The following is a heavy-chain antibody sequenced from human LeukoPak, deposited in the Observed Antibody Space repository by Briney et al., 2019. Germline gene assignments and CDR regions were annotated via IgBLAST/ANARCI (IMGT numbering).Heavy chain of an antibody. Sequence: SETLSLTCTVSGGSISSYYWSWIRQPPGKGLEWIGSIYHSGSTYYNPSLKSRVTISVDTSKNQFSLKLSSVTAADTAVYYCAREGGGSYGYYFDYWGQGTLVTVSS. V-gene: IGHV4-38-2*02. CDR3: AREGGGSYGYYFDY. J-gene: IGHJ4*02. CDR1: GGSISSYY. CDR2: IYHSGST. D-gene: IGHD1-26*01.